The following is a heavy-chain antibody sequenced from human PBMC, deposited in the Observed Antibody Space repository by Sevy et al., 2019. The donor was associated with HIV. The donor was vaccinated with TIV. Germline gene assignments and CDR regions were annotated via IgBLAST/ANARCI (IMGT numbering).Heavy chain of an antibody. V-gene: IGHV3-15*01. Sequence: GGSLRLSCVASGFNFNNAWMSWVRQTPTKGLEWVGRIKSKTDGGTVDYAAPVKGRFTISRDESNNTLYLQMNRLETEDTAMYYCTTAPFFGFWGQGALVTVSS. CDR1: GFNFNNAW. CDR3: TTAPFFGF. J-gene: IGHJ4*02. CDR2: IKSKTDGGTV.